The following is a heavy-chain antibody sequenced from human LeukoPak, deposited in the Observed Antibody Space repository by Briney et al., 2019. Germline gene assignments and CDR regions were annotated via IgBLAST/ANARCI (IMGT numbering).Heavy chain of an antibody. V-gene: IGHV3-21*01. D-gene: IGHD4-23*01. Sequence: PGGSLRLSCEASGFTFNDYAMNWVRQAPGKGLEWVSSISRYSSYIFYADSVKGRFTISRDNAQNSLYLQMNSLRAEDTAVYYCARIPTVVTPYFDYWGQGTLVTVSS. J-gene: IGHJ4*02. CDR3: ARIPTVVTPYFDY. CDR2: ISRYSSYI. CDR1: GFTFNDYA.